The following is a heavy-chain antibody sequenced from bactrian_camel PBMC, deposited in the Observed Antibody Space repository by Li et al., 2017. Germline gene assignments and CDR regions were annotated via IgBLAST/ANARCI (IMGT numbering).Heavy chain of an antibody. CDR1: ARMFTSYC. V-gene: IGHV3S54*01. D-gene: IGHD6*01. Sequence: HVQLVESGGGSVQAGGSLTLTCKTSARMFTSYCMGWFRQAPGKDREAVAAIGTDDGRTYYADSAKGRFTISQGDDKNSVYLQMNNLKTDDSATYHCTVGRWSRAAQNCAPPPYAWGQGTQVTVS. J-gene: IGHJ6*01. CDR2: IGTDDGRT. CDR3: TVGRWSRAAQNCAPPPYA.